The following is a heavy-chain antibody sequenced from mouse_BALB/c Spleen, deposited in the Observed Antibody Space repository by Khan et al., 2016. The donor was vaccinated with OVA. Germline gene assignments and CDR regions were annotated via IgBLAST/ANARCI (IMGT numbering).Heavy chain of an antibody. Sequence: VQLKQSGPGLVQPSQSLSITCTISGFSLTNYGVHWVRQSPGKGLEWLGLIWSGGSTDYNAAFISRLSISKDNSKSQVFFKMNSLQANDTAIYYCTRNYDYDEGLAYWGQGTLVTVSA. CDR3: TRNYDYDEGLAY. J-gene: IGHJ3*01. D-gene: IGHD2-4*01. CDR1: GFSLTNYG. CDR2: IWSGGST. V-gene: IGHV2-2*02.